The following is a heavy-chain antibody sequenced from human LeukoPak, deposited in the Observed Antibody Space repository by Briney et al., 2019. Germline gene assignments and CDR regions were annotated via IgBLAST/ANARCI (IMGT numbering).Heavy chain of an antibody. CDR1: GVSISNYY. Sequence: SDTLSLTCTVSGVSISNYYWSCIRQPPGKGLECIGWIWYINFGGSTNYTPSLESRVTISVDTSKNQFSLKLTSVTAADTAVYYCVRNAAVATSRSWFDPWGQGTLVTVSS. CDR3: VRNAAVATSRSWFDP. CDR2: INFGGST. J-gene: IGHJ5*02. V-gene: IGHV4-59*08. D-gene: IGHD6-19*01.